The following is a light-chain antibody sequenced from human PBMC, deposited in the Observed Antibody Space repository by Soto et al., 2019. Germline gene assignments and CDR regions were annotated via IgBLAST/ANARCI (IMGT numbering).Light chain of an antibody. Sequence: DIQMTPSPSSLSASVGDRVTITCRASQSISSYLNWYQQKPGKAPKLLIYAASRLQSGVPSRFSGSGSWTDFTLTISSLQPEDFANYYCQQSYSTLFTFGPGTKVDIK. CDR2: AAS. CDR3: QQSYSTLFT. V-gene: IGKV1-39*01. CDR1: QSISSY. J-gene: IGKJ3*01.